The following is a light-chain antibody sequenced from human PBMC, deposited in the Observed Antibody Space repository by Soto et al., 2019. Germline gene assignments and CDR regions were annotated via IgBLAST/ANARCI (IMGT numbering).Light chain of an antibody. CDR2: GAS. CDR3: QQYGSSGWT. CDR1: QSVSSSY. Sequence: EIVLTQSPGTLSLSPGERATLSRRASQSVSSSYLAWYQQKPGQAPRLLIYGASSRATGIPDRFSGSGSGTDFTLTISRLEPEDFAVYYCQQYGSSGWTFGQGTKVEI. J-gene: IGKJ1*01. V-gene: IGKV3-20*01.